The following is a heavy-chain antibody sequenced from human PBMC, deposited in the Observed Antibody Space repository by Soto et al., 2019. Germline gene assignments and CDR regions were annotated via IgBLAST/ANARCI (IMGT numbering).Heavy chain of an antibody. CDR2: IYHSGST. CDR1: GGSISSGGYS. D-gene: IGHD5-18*01. V-gene: IGHV4-30-2*01. Sequence: SETLSLTCAVSGGSISSGGYSWSWIRQPPGKGLEWIGYIYHSGSTYYNPSLKSRVTISVDRSKNQFSLKLSSVTAADTAVYYCARAGYSYGYGYWGQGTLVTVSS. J-gene: IGHJ4*02. CDR3: ARAGYSYGYGY.